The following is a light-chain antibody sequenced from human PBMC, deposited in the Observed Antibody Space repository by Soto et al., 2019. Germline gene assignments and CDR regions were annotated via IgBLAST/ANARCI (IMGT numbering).Light chain of an antibody. CDR2: GAS. J-gene: IGKJ3*01. CDR3: QQYGSSQFT. CDR1: QSVSSTY. Sequence: EIVLTQSPGTLSLSPGEGATLSCRASQSVSSTYLAWYQQRPGQAPRLLIYGASSRATGIPDRFSGSGSGTDFTLTISRLEPEDLAVYYCQQYGSSQFTFGPGTKVDIK. V-gene: IGKV3-20*01.